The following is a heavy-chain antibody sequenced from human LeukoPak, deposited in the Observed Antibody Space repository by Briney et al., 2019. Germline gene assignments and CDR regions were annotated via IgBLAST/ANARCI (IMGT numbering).Heavy chain of an antibody. Sequence: GGSLRLSCAASAFSFSNYGMHWVRQAPGKGLEWVSAISGSGGSTYYADSVKGRFTISRDNSKNTLYLQMNSLRAEDTAVYYCAKEYEFGEYDYWGQGTLVTVSS. CDR3: AKEYEFGEYDY. V-gene: IGHV3-23*01. D-gene: IGHD3-10*01. CDR1: AFSFSNYG. CDR2: ISGSGGST. J-gene: IGHJ4*02.